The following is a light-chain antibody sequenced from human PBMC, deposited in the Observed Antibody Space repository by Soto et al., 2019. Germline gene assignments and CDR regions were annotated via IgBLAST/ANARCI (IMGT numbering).Light chain of an antibody. V-gene: IGLV2-8*01. J-gene: IGLJ2*01. CDR1: SSDVGGYDY. Sequence: QSALTQPPSASGSPGQSVTISCTGTSSDVGGYDYVSWYQQHPGKAPKLMIYEVSKRPSGVPHRFSGSKSGNTASLTVSGLQDEDEADYYCSSYGGSDNLVFGGGTKVTVL. CDR3: SSYGGSDNLV. CDR2: EVS.